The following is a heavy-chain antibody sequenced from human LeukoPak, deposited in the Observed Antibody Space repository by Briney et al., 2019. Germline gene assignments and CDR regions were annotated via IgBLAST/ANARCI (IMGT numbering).Heavy chain of an antibody. V-gene: IGHV3-53*01. CDR2: IFSGGRT. Sequence: PGGSLRLSCAASGFTVSSNYMSWVRQAPGKGLEWVSVIFSGGRTYNTDSVKGRFTISRDNSKNTLYLQMNSLRAEDTAVYYCAKVPQTRGYFDYWGQGTLVTVSS. J-gene: IGHJ4*02. CDR1: GFTVSSNY. D-gene: IGHD3-16*01. CDR3: AKVPQTRGYFDY.